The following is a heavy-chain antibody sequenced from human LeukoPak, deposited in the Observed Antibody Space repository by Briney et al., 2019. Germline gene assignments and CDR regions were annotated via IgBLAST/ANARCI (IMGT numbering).Heavy chain of an antibody. J-gene: IGHJ4*02. CDR1: GFTFSSYA. CDR2: ISYDGSNK. Sequence: GGSLRLSCAASGFTFSSYAMHWVRQAPGKGLEWVAVISYDGSNKYYADSVKGRFTISRDNSKNTLYLQMNSLRAEDTAVYYCARATPSLRYFDWLSSPFDYWGQGTLVTVSS. V-gene: IGHV3-30-3*01. D-gene: IGHD3-9*01. CDR3: ARATPSLRYFDWLSSPFDY.